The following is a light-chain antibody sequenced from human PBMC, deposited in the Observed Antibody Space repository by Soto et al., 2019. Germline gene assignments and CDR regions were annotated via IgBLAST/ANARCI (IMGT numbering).Light chain of an antibody. J-gene: IGKJ5*01. CDR3: QQLYIFPLT. V-gene: IGKV1-9*01. CDR1: QGISSF. Sequence: DIHLTPSPTFLSAAVGGRVTITCRASQGISSFLAWYQQKPGKAPNLLMYAASTLQSGVPSRFGGGESGTEYTLTISSLQPEDSATYYCQQLYIFPLTFGQGTRLEIK. CDR2: AAS.